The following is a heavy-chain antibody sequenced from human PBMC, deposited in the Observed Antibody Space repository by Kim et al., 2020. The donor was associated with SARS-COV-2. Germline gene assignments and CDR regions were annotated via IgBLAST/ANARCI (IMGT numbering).Heavy chain of an antibody. D-gene: IGHD6-13*01. Sequence: ADSVKGRFNTSRDNSKHTLDLQMNSLRAGDTAVYYCAKGRELAAAAWFDPWGQGTLVTISS. CDR3: AKGRELAAAAWFDP. J-gene: IGHJ5*02. V-gene: IGHV3-23*01.